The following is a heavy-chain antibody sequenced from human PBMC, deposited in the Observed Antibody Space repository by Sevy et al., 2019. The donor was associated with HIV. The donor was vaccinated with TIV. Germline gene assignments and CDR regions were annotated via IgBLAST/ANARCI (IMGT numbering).Heavy chain of an antibody. Sequence: TLSLTCTVSGGSISSGSYYWSWIRQPAGKGLEWIGRIYTSGSTNYNPSLKSRVTISVDTSKNQFSLKLSSVTAADTAVYYCARGSYVLLWFGELSTIFDYWGQGTLVTVSS. CDR2: IYTSGST. D-gene: IGHD3-10*01. V-gene: IGHV4-61*02. CDR1: GGSISSGSYY. J-gene: IGHJ4*02. CDR3: ARGSYVLLWFGELSTIFDY.